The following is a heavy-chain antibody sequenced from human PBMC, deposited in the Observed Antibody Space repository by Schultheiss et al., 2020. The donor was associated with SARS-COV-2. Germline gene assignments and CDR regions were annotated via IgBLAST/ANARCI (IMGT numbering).Heavy chain of an antibody. V-gene: IGHV4-31*01. CDR2: IYYSGST. Sequence: SETLSLTCTVSGGSISSGGYYWSWIRQHPGKGLEWIGYIYYSGSTYYNPSLKSLVTISVDTSKNQFSLKLSSVTAADTAVYYCARGERYWNYDYWGQGTLVTVSS. J-gene: IGHJ4*02. CDR3: ARGERYWNYDY. D-gene: IGHD1-7*01. CDR1: GGSISSGGYY.